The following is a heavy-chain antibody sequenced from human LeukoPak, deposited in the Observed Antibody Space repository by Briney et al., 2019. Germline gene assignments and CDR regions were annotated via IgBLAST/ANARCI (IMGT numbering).Heavy chain of an antibody. CDR2: ISGSGGST. D-gene: IGHD3-22*01. CDR1: GFTFSSYA. V-gene: IGHV3-23*01. Sequence: GGSLRLSCAASGFTFSSYAMSWVRQAPGKGLEWVSAISGSGGSTYYADSVKGRFTISRDNSKNTLYLQMNSLRAEDTAVYYCARKTDSSGSGDYWGQGTLVTVSS. CDR3: ARKTDSSGSGDY. J-gene: IGHJ4*02.